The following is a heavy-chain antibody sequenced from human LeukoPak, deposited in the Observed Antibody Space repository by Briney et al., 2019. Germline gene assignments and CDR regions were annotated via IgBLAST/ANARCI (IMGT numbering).Heavy chain of an antibody. D-gene: IGHD1-26*01. J-gene: IGHJ6*02. CDR2: IYYTGST. CDR1: GGSISSSSYY. CDR3: ARVGSAYYYAMDV. Sequence: SETLSLTCTVSGGSISSSSYYWGWIRQPPGKGLEWVGYIYYTGSTSYNPSLKSRVTIAIDMFKNQFSLKVRSVTTEDSALYYCARVGSAYYYAMDVWGQGTTVTVSS. V-gene: IGHV4-61*05.